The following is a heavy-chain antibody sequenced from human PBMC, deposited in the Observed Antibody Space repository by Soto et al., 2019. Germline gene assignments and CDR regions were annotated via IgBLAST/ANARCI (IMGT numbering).Heavy chain of an antibody. CDR3: ARAKRYCSSTSCYSYYYYYYMDV. Sequence: QVQLQESGPGLVKPSETLSLTCTVSGGSISSYYWSWIRQPPGKGLEWIGYIYYSGSTNYNPSLKSRVTISVDTSKNQFSLKLSSVTAADTAVYYCARAKRYCSSTSCYSYYYYYYMDVWGKGTTDTVSS. J-gene: IGHJ6*03. CDR2: IYYSGST. V-gene: IGHV4-59*01. CDR1: GGSISSYY. D-gene: IGHD2-2*02.